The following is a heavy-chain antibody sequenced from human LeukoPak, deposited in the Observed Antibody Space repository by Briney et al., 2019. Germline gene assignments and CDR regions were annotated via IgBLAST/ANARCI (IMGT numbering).Heavy chain of an antibody. CDR1: GGTFSSYT. J-gene: IGHJ3*02. Sequence: ASVKVSCKASGGTFSSYTISWVRQAPGQGLEWMGWINPNSGGTNYAQKFQGRVTVTRDTTISTAYMELSSLRSDDTAVYYCARDPRTTKNAFDIWGQGTMVTVSS. CDR2: INPNSGGT. V-gene: IGHV1-2*02. D-gene: IGHD4-11*01. CDR3: ARDPRTTKNAFDI.